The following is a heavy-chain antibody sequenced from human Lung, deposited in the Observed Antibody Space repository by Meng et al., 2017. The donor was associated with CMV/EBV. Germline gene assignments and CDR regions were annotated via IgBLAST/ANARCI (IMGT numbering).Heavy chain of an antibody. D-gene: IGHD2-8*01. Sequence: GGSXRLXCAASGFPFSTYGMHWVRQAPGKGLEWVAVIWYDGSNTHYADSVKGRFTISRDNSKRTLDLQMNSLRGEDTAVYYCAKGPYCTTSSCHGGMAFDIWXRGTXV. J-gene: IGHJ3*02. V-gene: IGHV3-33*06. CDR3: AKGPYCTTSSCHGGMAFDI. CDR2: IWYDGSNT. CDR1: GFPFSTYG.